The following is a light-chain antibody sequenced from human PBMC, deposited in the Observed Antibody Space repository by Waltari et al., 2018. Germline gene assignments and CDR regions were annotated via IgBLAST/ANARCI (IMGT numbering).Light chain of an antibody. Sequence: QSALTPPASVSGSPGQSITISCTGTSSDVGGYNYVSWYQQHPAKAPKLMIYDVSKRPSGVSNRFSGSKSGNTASLTISGLQAEDEADYYCCSYAGSSSVVFGGGTKLTVL. V-gene: IGLV2-23*02. J-gene: IGLJ2*01. CDR3: CSYAGSSSVV. CDR1: SSDVGGYNY. CDR2: DVS.